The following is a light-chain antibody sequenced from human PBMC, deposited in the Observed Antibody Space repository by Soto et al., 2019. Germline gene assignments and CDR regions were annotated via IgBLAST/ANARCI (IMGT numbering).Light chain of an antibody. V-gene: IGKV1-27*01. Sequence: DIQMTQSPSSLSASVGDRVTITCRASQSISINLSWYQQTPGKVPKLLIYSASTLQSGVPSRFSGSGSGTDFTLTISSLQPEDVAIYYCQKYNSGPLTFGGGTKVEIK. CDR2: SAS. CDR1: QSISIN. J-gene: IGKJ4*01. CDR3: QKYNSGPLT.